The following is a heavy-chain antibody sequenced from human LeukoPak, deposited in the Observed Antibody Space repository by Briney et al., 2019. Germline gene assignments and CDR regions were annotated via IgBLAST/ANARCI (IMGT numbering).Heavy chain of an antibody. V-gene: IGHV1-46*01. CDR2: INPSGGST. CDR1: GYTFTSYY. D-gene: IGHD3-9*01. Sequence: GASVKVSCKAYGYTFTSYYMHWVRQVPGQGLEWMGIINPSGGSTTYAQKFRGRLTMTRDMSTSTVYMELSSLRSEDTAVYYCARGSRPVYNLLTGKRYFDYWGQGTLLTVSS. CDR3: ARGSRPVYNLLTGKRYFDY. J-gene: IGHJ4*02.